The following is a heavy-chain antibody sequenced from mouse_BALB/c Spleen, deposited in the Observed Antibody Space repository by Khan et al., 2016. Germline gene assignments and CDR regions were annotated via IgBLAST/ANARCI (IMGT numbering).Heavy chain of an antibody. D-gene: IGHD2-4*01. Sequence: QVQLQQSGAELVKPGASVKLSCKASGYTFTSYYMYWVKQRPGQGLEWIGEINPSNGDTNFNERFKSKATLTVDKSSRTTYKQFSNLKSEDSAVYCCTRAGYDYPFAYWGQGTLVTVSA. CDR2: INPSNGDT. J-gene: IGHJ3*01. V-gene: IGHV1S81*02. CDR1: GYTFTSYY. CDR3: TRAGYDYPFAY.